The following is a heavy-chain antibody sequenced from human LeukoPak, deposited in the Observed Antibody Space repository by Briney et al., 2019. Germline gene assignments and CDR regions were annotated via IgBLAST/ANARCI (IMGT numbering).Heavy chain of an antibody. CDR1: GFTFSSYG. J-gene: IGHJ4*02. Sequence: QPGRSLRLSCAASGFTFSSYGMHWVRRAPGKGLEWVAVIWYDGSNKYYADSVKGRFTISRDNSKNTLYLQMNSLRAEDTAVYYCARDGGYYDSSGYYFGYWGQGTLVAVSS. CDR2: IWYDGSNK. V-gene: IGHV3-33*01. CDR3: ARDGGYYDSSGYYFGY. D-gene: IGHD3-22*01.